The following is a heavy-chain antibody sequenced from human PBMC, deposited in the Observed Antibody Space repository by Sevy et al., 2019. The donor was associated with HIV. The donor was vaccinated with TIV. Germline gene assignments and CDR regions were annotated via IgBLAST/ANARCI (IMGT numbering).Heavy chain of an antibody. J-gene: IGHJ4*02. CDR3: VREGDYGNFDF. CDR1: GFNFSIYG. V-gene: IGHV3-33*01. CDR2: IWYDGTNK. D-gene: IGHD4-17*01. Sequence: GGSLRLSCAASGFNFSIYGMHWVRQAPGKGLEWVAHIWYDGTNKYYRDSVMGRFTISRDNSKNTLFLQMNSLRAEDTALYYCVREGDYGNFDFWGQGTLVTVSS.